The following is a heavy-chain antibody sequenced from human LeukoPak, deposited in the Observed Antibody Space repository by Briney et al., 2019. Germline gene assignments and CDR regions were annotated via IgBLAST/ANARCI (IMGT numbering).Heavy chain of an antibody. CDR2: INPNSGGT. V-gene: IGHV1-2*02. CDR3: AREPEYI. Sequence: ASVKVSCKASGYTFTGYYMHWVRQAPGQGLEWMGWINPNSGGTNYAQKFQGRVTITADKSTSTAYMELSSLRSEDTAVYYCAREPEYIWGQGTMVTVSS. J-gene: IGHJ3*02. CDR1: GYTFTGYY. D-gene: IGHD1-14*01.